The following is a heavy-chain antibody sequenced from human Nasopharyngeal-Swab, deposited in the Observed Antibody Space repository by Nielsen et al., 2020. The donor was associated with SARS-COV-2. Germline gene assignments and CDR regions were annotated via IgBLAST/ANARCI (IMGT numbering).Heavy chain of an antibody. D-gene: IGHD3-16*02. CDR1: GFTFSSYW. CDR2: INSDGSST. CDR3: ARDLGYYDYVWGSYRIKDFDY. J-gene: IGHJ4*02. Sequence: GESLKISCAASGFTFSSYWMHWVRPAPGKGLVWVSRINSDGSSTSYADSVKGRFTISRDNAKNTLYLQMNSLRAEDTAVYYCARDLGYYDYVWGSYRIKDFDYWGQGTLVTVSS. V-gene: IGHV3-74*01.